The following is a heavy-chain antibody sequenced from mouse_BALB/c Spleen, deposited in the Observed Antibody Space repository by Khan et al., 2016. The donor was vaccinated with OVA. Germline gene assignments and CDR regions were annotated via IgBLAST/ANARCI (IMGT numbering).Heavy chain of an antibody. D-gene: IGHD2-2*01. CDR3: VKGVWFYYYTLDY. CDR2: IWGGGTT. Sequence: QVQLKESGPGLVAPSQNLSITCTVSGFSLSDYGVSWIRQPPGKGLEWLGVIWGGGTTYYNSALKSRLSISKDNSKSQAFLKMSSLQSDETAMDYCVKGVWFYYYTLDYWGQGTSVTVSS. J-gene: IGHJ4*01. V-gene: IGHV2-6-5*01. CDR1: GFSLSDYG.